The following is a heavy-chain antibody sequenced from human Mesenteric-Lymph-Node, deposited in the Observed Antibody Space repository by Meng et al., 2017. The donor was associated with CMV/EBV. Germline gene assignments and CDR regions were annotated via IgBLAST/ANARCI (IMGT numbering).Heavy chain of an antibody. CDR1: GGSFSDDD. CDR2: INHSGST. Sequence: DGGSFSDDDWSWIRQPPGKGLEWIGEINHSGSTNYNPSLKSRVTISVDTSKNQFSLKLSSVTAADTAVYYCARDRGYSYATVYYFDYWGQGTLVTVSS. CDR3: ARDRGYSYATVYYFDY. V-gene: IGHV4-34*01. D-gene: IGHD5-18*01. J-gene: IGHJ4*02.